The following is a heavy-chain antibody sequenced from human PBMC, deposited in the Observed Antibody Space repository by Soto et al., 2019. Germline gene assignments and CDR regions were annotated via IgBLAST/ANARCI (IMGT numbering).Heavy chain of an antibody. V-gene: IGHV4-59*01. J-gene: IGHJ6*02. D-gene: IGHD1-26*01. CDR3: ARGQLSGSHFIYYYGMDV. Sequence: SETLSLTCTVSGGSISSYYWSWIRQPPGKGLEWIGYIYYSGSTNYNPSLKSRVTISVDTSKNQFSLKLSSVTAADTAVYYCARGQLSGSHFIYYYGMDVWGQGTTVTVSS. CDR2: IYYSGST. CDR1: GGSISSYY.